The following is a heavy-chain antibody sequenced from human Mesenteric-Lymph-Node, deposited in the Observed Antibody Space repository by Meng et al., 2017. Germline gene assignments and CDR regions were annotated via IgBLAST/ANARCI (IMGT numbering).Heavy chain of an antibody. Sequence: GESLKISCAASGFTFSSYAMHWVRQAPGKGLEWVAVISYDGSNKYYADSVKGRFTISRDNAKNSLYLQMNSLRAEDTAVYYCARARIAVAGTWYFDLWGRGTLVTVSS. CDR2: ISYDGSNK. V-gene: IGHV3-30*07. CDR3: ARARIAVAGTWYFDL. J-gene: IGHJ2*01. D-gene: IGHD6-19*01. CDR1: GFTFSSYA.